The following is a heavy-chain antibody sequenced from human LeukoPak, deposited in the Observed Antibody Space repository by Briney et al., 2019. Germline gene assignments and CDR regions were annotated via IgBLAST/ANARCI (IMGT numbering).Heavy chain of an antibody. CDR3: ARGGDYGDYRYGVDY. CDR2: INHSGST. D-gene: IGHD4-17*01. Sequence: SETLSLTCAVYGGPFSGYYWSWIRQPPGKGLEWIGEINHSGSTNYNPSLKSRVTISVDTSKNQFSLKLSSVTAADTAVYYCARGGDYGDYRYGVDYWGQGTLVTVSS. J-gene: IGHJ4*02. CDR1: GGPFSGYY. V-gene: IGHV4-34*01.